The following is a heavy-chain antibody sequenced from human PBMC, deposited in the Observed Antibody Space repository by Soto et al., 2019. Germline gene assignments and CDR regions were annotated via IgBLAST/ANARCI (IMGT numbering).Heavy chain of an antibody. Sequence: GGSLRLSCAASGFTFSSYGMHWVRQAPGKGLEWVAVISYDGSNKYYADSVKGRFTISRDNSRNTLYLQMNSLRAEDTAVYYCAKDMLAARRPGGMDVWGQGTTVTVSS. V-gene: IGHV3-30*18. J-gene: IGHJ6*02. CDR2: ISYDGSNK. CDR3: AKDMLAARRPGGMDV. CDR1: GFTFSSYG. D-gene: IGHD6-6*01.